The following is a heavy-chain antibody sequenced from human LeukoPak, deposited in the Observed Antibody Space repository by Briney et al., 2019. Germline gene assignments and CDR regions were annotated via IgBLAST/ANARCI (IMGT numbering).Heavy chain of an antibody. D-gene: IGHD2-2*01. Sequence: KPSETLSLTCAVSGGSISSGGYYWSWIRQHPGKGLEWIGYIYYSGSTYYNPSLKSRVTISVDTSKNQFSLKLSSVTAADTAVYYCARDRGYCSSTSCYPPHWYFDLWGRGTLVTVSS. CDR2: IYYSGST. J-gene: IGHJ2*01. CDR3: ARDRGYCSSTSCYPPHWYFDL. V-gene: IGHV4-31*11. CDR1: GGSISSGGYY.